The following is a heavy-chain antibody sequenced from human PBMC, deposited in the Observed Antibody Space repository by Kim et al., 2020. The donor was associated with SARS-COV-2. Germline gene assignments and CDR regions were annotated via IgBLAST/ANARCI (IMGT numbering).Heavy chain of an antibody. Sequence: GGSLRLSCATSGFTLSNYVMNWVRQAPGKGLEWVSTLSSNGFSTYYADSVKGRFTISRYTSTNTLYLQMHSLRAADTAISYCAKDVVGALAPDSWGQGTLVTVSS. CDR3: AKDVVGALAPDS. CDR2: LSSNGFST. J-gene: IGHJ5*01. V-gene: IGHV3-23*01. D-gene: IGHD1-26*01. CDR1: GFTLSNYV.